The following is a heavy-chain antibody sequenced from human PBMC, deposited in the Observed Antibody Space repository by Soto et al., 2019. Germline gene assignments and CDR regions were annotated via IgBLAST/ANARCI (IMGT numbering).Heavy chain of an antibody. J-gene: IGHJ6*02. D-gene: IGHD3-3*01. Sequence: SETLSLTCTVSGGSISSGDYYWSWIRQPPGKGLEWIGYIYYSGSTYYNPSLKSRVTISVDTSKNQFSLKLSSVTAADTAVYYCATDNILGILYGGMDVWGQGTTVTVSS. CDR1: GGSISSGDYY. CDR2: IYYSGST. CDR3: ATDNILGILYGGMDV. V-gene: IGHV4-30-4*01.